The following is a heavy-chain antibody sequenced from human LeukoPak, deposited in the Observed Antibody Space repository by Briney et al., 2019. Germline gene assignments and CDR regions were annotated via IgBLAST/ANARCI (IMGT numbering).Heavy chain of an antibody. CDR1: GFTFSSYG. CDR2: ISYDGSNK. Sequence: GGSLRLSCAASGFTFSSYGMHWVRQAPGKGLEWVAVISYDGSNKYYADSVKGRFTISRDNSKNTLYLQMNSLRAEDTAVYYCAKDDYFDYWGQGTLVTVSS. V-gene: IGHV3-30*18. J-gene: IGHJ4*02. CDR3: AKDDYFDY.